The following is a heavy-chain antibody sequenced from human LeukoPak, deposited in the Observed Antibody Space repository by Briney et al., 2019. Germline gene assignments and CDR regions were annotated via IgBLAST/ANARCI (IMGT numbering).Heavy chain of an antibody. CDR1: GGTFSSYA. CDR2: IIPIFGTA. J-gene: IGHJ4*02. D-gene: IGHD2-8*01. V-gene: IGHV1-69*13. Sequence: SVKVSCKASGGTFSSYAISWVRQTPGQGLEWMGGIIPIFGTANYAQKFQGRVTITADESTSTAYMELSSLRSEDTAVYYCARNLGYCTNGVCYTLDYWGQGTLVTVSS. CDR3: ARNLGYCTNGVCYTLDY.